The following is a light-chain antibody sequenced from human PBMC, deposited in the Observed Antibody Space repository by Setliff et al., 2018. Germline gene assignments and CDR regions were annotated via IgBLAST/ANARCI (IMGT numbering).Light chain of an antibody. J-gene: IGLJ1*01. CDR1: SSDVGGYNY. V-gene: IGLV2-14*01. CDR3: SSYTSTSTLYG. Sequence: QSALTQPASVSGSPGQSITISCTGTSSDVGGYNYVSWYQQRPGKAPKLMIYDVSKRPSGVSDRFSGSKSGNTASLTISGLRAEDEADYYCSSYTSTSTLYGFGTGTKGTVL. CDR2: DVS.